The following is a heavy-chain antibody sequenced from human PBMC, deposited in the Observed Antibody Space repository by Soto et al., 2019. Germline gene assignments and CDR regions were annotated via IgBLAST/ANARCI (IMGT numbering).Heavy chain of an antibody. V-gene: IGHV3-7*03. CDR1: GFSFSGYW. CDR3: ARGGGLGLRVFDY. D-gene: IGHD3-16*01. Sequence: ESGGGLVQPGGSLRLSCAASGFSFSGYWMSWVRQAPGKGLEWVANIKQDGSEKYYVDSVKGRFTISRDNAKNSLYLQMNSLRAEDTAVYYCARGGGLGLRVFDYWGQGTLVTVSS. CDR2: IKQDGSEK. J-gene: IGHJ4*02.